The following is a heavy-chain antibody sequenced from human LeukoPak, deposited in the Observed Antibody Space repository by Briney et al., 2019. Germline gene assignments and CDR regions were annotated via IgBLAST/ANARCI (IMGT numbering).Heavy chain of an antibody. V-gene: IGHV4-59*01. J-gene: IGHJ5*02. Sequence: KPSETLSLTCTVSGGSISSYYWSWIRQPPGKGLEWIGYIYYCGSTNYNPSLKSRVTISVDTSKNQFSLKLSSVTAADTAVYYCARSHPSWFGENGWFDPWGQGTLVTVSS. CDR1: GGSISSYY. CDR3: ARSHPSWFGENGWFDP. CDR2: IYYCGST. D-gene: IGHD3-10*01.